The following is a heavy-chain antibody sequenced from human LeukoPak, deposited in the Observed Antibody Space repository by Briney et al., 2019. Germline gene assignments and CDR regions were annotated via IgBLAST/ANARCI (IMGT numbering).Heavy chain of an antibody. CDR1: GFTFSSYS. V-gene: IGHV3-21*01. Sequence: PGGSLRLSCAASGFTFSSYSMNWVRQAPGKGLEWVSSISSSSSYIYYADSVKGRFTISRDNAKNSLYLQMNSLRAEDTAVYYCATLPHYYDSSGYYRGQPGVENDAFDIWGQGTMVTVSS. CDR2: ISSSSSYI. D-gene: IGHD3-22*01. CDR3: ATLPHYYDSSGYYRGQPGVENDAFDI. J-gene: IGHJ3*02.